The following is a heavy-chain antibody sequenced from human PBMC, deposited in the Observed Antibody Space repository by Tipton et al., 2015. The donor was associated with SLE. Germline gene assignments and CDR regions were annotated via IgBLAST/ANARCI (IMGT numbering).Heavy chain of an antibody. CDR1: GPSINNAYY. J-gene: IGHJ3*02. CDR2: FYHSGIT. Sequence: TLSLTCAVSGPSINNAYYWGWIRQPPGKGLEWIGNFYHSGITYYNPSLKTRVTISVDMSRNQFSLRLDSVTAADTALYYCARGEMDVFDIWGQGTVVSVSS. CDR3: ARGEMDVFDI. D-gene: IGHD3-10*01. V-gene: IGHV4-38-2*01.